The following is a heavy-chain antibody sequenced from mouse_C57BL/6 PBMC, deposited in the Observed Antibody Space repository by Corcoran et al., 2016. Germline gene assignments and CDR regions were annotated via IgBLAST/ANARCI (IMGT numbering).Heavy chain of an antibody. J-gene: IGHJ4*01. CDR2: IYWDDDK. D-gene: IGHD1-1*01. Sequence: QVTLKESGPGILQSSQTLSLTCSFSGFSLSTSGMGVSWIRQPSGKGLEWLAHIYWDDDKRYNPSLKSRLTISKDTSRNQVFLKITRVDTADTATYYCAREGYYGSSYYAMDYWGQGTSVTVSS. CDR3: AREGYYGSSYYAMDY. V-gene: IGHV8-12*01. CDR1: GFSLSTSGMG.